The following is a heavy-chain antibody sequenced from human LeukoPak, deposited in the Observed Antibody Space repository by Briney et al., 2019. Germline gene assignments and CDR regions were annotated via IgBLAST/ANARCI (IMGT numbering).Heavy chain of an antibody. CDR3: ARDSDGYYDSSGYLDF. J-gene: IGHJ4*02. CDR2: ISSYRSYI. CDR1: GFSFSTYS. Sequence: GGSLRLSCAASGFSFSTYSMNWVRQAPGKGLEWVSSISSYRSYINYADSVKGRFTISRDNAKNSLYLQMNSLRAEDTAVYYCARDSDGYYDSSGYLDFWGQGTLVTVSS. D-gene: IGHD3-22*01. V-gene: IGHV3-21*01.